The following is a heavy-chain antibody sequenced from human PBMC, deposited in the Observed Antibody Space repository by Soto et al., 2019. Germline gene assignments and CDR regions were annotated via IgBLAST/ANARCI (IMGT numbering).Heavy chain of an antibody. CDR2: IYYSGST. V-gene: IGHV4-59*01. Sequence: QVQLQESGPGLVKPSETLSLTCTVSGGSISSYYWSWIRQPPGKGLEWIGYIYYSGSTNYNPSLKSRVTISVDTSKNQFSLKLSSVTAADTAVYYCARGQTYYYDSSGYYFDYWGQGTLVTVSS. CDR3: ARGQTYYYDSSGYYFDY. J-gene: IGHJ4*02. D-gene: IGHD3-22*01. CDR1: GGSISSYY.